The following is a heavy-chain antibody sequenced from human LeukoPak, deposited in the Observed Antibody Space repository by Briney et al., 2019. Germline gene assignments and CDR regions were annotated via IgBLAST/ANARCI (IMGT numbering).Heavy chain of an antibody. Sequence: GGSLRLSCAASGFTFSSYTIHWVRQAPGKGLEWVAIISYDGSNKFYADSVKGRFTISRDNSKNTLYLQMNSLRPEDTAVYYCARDSGYCTNGVCHTRFDYWGQGTLVAVSS. D-gene: IGHD2-8*01. J-gene: IGHJ4*02. CDR2: ISYDGSNK. CDR1: GFTFSSYT. CDR3: ARDSGYCTNGVCHTRFDY. V-gene: IGHV3-30-3*01.